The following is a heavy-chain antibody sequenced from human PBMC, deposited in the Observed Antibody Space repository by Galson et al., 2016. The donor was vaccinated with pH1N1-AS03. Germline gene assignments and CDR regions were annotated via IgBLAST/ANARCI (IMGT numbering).Heavy chain of an antibody. CDR2: IKSGGGDT. D-gene: IGHD6-19*01. J-gene: IGHJ4*02. Sequence: SLRLSCAASGFTFSNYWMHWVRQVPGRGLMWVSGIKSGGGDTRNADSVKGRFIISRDDAKNTLYLQMNSLRAEDTALYYCARDPDPNNIGWYYFDNWGQGILVTVSS. CDR3: ARDPDPNNIGWYYFDN. CDR1: GFTFSNYW. V-gene: IGHV3-74*01.